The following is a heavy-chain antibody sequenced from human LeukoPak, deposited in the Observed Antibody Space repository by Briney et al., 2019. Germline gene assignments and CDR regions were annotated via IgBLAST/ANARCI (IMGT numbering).Heavy chain of an antibody. J-gene: IGHJ4*02. CDR3: ARERAATGSDY. CDR2: INTDGSST. Sequence: GGSLRLSCAASGFTFSTYWMHWVRQAPGKGLVWVSRINTDGSSTSYADSVKGGFTISRDNAKNTLYLQMNSLRAEATAVYYCARERAATGSDYWGQGTLVTVSS. CDR1: GFTFSTYW. V-gene: IGHV3-74*01. D-gene: IGHD6-25*01.